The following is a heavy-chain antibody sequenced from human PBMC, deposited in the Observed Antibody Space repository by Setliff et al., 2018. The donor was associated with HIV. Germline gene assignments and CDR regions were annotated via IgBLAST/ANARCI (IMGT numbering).Heavy chain of an antibody. D-gene: IGHD3-10*01. Sequence: PSETLSFTCAVYGGSFNDYYWTWIRQPPGKGLEWIGEIDHSGSTKYHASLKSRVTISIDTSKNQISLKLSSVTAADTAVYYCARGLNYYGSGSYLPLGYWGQGTLVTVSS. CDR3: ARGLNYYGSGSYLPLGY. J-gene: IGHJ4*02. CDR1: GGSFNDYY. CDR2: IDHSGST. V-gene: IGHV4-34*01.